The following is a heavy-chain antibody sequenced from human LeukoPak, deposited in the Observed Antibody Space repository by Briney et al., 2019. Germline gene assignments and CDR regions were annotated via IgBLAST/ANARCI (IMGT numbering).Heavy chain of an antibody. D-gene: IGHD6-13*01. CDR3: AKDRDEAAAGYYFDY. J-gene: IGHJ4*02. CDR2: ISYDGGNT. CDR1: GFTFSSYG. Sequence: GGSLRLSCAASGFTFSSYGIHWVRQAPGKGLEWVSFISYDGGNTHYADSVKGRFTFSRDNSKNTVYLQMNSLRAEDTAVYYCAKDRDEAAAGYYFDYWGQGTLVTVSS. V-gene: IGHV3-30*18.